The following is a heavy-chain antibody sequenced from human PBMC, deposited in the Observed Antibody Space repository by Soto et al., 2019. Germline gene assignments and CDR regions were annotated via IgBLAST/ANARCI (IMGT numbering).Heavy chain of an antibody. V-gene: IGHV3-33*01. CDR3: ASSAQYNSYYDF. D-gene: IGHD6-6*01. CDR1: GFTFSNYV. Sequence: QVQLVESGGGVVQPGTSLRLSCAASGFTFSNYVMHWVRQAPGKGLEWVAFIWYDGSNKFYADSVKGRFTISRDNSENTLYLQMNSLRADDTAVYYCASSAQYNSYYDFWGQGTLVTVFS. CDR2: IWYDGSNK. J-gene: IGHJ4*02.